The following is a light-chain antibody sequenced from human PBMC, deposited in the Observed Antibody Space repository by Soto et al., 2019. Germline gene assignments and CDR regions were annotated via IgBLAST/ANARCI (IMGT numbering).Light chain of an antibody. J-gene: IGKJ2*01. V-gene: IGKV3-15*01. CDR3: QQYNTWPPYT. Sequence: EIVLTQSPATLSLSPGERATLSCRASQSVSSNLAWYQQKPGQAPRLLIYGASTRATGIPARFSGSGSGTEFTLTISSLQSEDFAVYYCQQYNTWPPYTFGQGTKVDI. CDR1: QSVSSN. CDR2: GAS.